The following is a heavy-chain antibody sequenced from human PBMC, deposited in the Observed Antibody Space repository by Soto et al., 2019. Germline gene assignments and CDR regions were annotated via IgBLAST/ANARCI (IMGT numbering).Heavy chain of an antibody. CDR2: ISGSGGST. J-gene: IGHJ6*02. V-gene: IGHV3-23*01. Sequence: GSLRLSCAASGFTFSSYAMSWVRQAPGKGLEWVSAISGSGGSTYYADSVKGRFTISRDNSKNTLYLQMNSLRAEDTAVYYCAKDLSWRYCSSTSCYRGYYGMDVWGQGTTVTAP. D-gene: IGHD2-2*02. CDR3: AKDLSWRYCSSTSCYRGYYGMDV. CDR1: GFTFSSYA.